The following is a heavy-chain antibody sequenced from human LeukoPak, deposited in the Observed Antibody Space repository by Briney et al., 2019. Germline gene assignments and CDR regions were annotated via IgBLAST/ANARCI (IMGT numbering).Heavy chain of an antibody. CDR1: GFTFDSYE. D-gene: IGHD4-11*01. V-gene: IGHV3-23*01. CDR2: VRDGGDIT. CDR3: AKGFLGYSISRYYYYMDV. J-gene: IGHJ6*03. Sequence: GGSLRLSCAASGFTFDSYEMNWVRQAPGKGLEWVAAVRDGGDITYHADSVKGRFTTSRDNSKNTLYLQMNSLRAEDTAVYYCAKGFLGYSISRYYYYMDVWGKGTTVTVSS.